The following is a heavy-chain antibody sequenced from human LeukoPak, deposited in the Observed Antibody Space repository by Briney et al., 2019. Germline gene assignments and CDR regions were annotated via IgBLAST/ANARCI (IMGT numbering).Heavy chain of an antibody. CDR1: GYTFTSYG. J-gene: IGHJ4*02. V-gene: IGHV1-18*01. Sequence: GASVKVSCKASGYTFTSYGISWVQQAPGQGLEWMGWISAYNGNTNYAQKLQGRVTMTTDTSTSTAYMELRSLRSDDTAVYYCARGRWGIVGATPYYFDYWGQGTLVTVSS. CDR3: ARGRWGIVGATPYYFDY. CDR2: ISAYNGNT. D-gene: IGHD1-26*01.